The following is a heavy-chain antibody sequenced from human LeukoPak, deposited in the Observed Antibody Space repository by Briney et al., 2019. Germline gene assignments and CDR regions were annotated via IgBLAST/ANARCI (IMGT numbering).Heavy chain of an antibody. CDR3: AKSYKQQLVPVDAFDI. V-gene: IGHV3-30*02. D-gene: IGHD6-13*01. CDR1: GFTFSSYW. Sequence: GGSLRLSCAASGFTFSSYWMHWVRQAPGKGLEWVAFIRYDGSNKYYADSVKGRFTISRDNSKNTLYLQMNSLRAEDTAVYYCAKSYKQQLVPVDAFDIWGQGTMVTVSS. J-gene: IGHJ3*02. CDR2: IRYDGSNK.